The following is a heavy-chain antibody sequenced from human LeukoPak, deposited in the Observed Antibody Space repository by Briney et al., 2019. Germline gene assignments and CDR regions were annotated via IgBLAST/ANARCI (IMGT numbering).Heavy chain of an antibody. Sequence: ASVKVSFKASGYPFTGYYIHWVRQAPGQGLEWMGWINSNNGDTDYAQKFQGRVTMTRDTSISTAYMELSRLRSDDTAVYYCARGLCSTSCHTDYWGQGTLVTVSS. D-gene: IGHD2-2*02. CDR2: INSNNGDT. V-gene: IGHV1-2*02. CDR1: GYPFTGYY. CDR3: ARGLCSTSCHTDY. J-gene: IGHJ4*02.